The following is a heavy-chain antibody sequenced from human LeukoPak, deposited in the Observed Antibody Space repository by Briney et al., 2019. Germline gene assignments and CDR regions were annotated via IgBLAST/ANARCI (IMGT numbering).Heavy chain of an antibody. CDR3: ARALDIVKIDS. CDR2: IYGGGST. Sequence: GGSLRLSCAASGFTVSNNYMSWVRQAPGKGLEWVSIIYGGGSTYYADSVKGRFTISRDNSKNTLYLQMNTLRAEDTAVYYCARALDIVKIDSWGQGTLVTVSS. D-gene: IGHD5-12*01. CDR1: GFTVSNNY. J-gene: IGHJ4*02. V-gene: IGHV3-66*01.